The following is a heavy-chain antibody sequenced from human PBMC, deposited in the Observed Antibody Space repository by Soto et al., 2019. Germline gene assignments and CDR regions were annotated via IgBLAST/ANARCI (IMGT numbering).Heavy chain of an antibody. Sequence: ASVKVSCKASGYDFTAYDINWVRQASGQGLEWMGWMNPINGATGSVRRFQGRVSMTRNTATGTAYLELTSLRSDDTAVYYCGRGPSPRAPAGGTPFYYARDVWGQGTTGTVS. CDR2: MNPINGAT. D-gene: IGHD6-13*01. V-gene: IGHV1-8*02. CDR1: GYDFTAYD. CDR3: GRGPSPRAPAGGTPFYYARDV. J-gene: IGHJ6*02.